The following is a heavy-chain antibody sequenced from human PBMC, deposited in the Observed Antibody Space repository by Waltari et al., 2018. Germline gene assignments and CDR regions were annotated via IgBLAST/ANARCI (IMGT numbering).Heavy chain of an antibody. CDR1: GGSFSGYY. CDR2: INHSGST. D-gene: IGHD6-13*01. Sequence: QVQLQQWGAGLLKPSETLSLTCAVYGGSFSGYYWSWIRQPPGKGLEWIGEINHSGSTNYNPSLKRRVTISVDTSKNQFSLKLSSVTAADTAVYYCARELGLYSSSWYGYYYYMDVWGKGTTVTVSS. V-gene: IGHV4-34*01. J-gene: IGHJ6*03. CDR3: ARELGLYSSSWYGYYYYMDV.